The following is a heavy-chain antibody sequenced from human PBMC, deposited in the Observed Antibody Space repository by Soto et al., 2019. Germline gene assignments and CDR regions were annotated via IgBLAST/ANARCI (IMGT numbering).Heavy chain of an antibody. CDR1: GYSFTSYW. Sequence: GESLKISCXGSGYSFTSYWIGWVRQMPGKGLEWMGIIYPGDSDTRYSPSFQGQVTISADKSISTAYLQWSSLKASDTAMYYCARQIYNSSGSYAFDYWGQGTLVTVSS. CDR3: ARQIYNSSGSYAFDY. CDR2: IYPGDSDT. V-gene: IGHV5-51*01. J-gene: IGHJ4*02. D-gene: IGHD3-22*01.